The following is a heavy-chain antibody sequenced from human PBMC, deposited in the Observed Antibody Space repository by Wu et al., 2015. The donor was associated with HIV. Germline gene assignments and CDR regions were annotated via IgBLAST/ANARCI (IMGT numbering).Heavy chain of an antibody. Sequence: QVQLVQSGAEVKKPGSSVKVSCKASGGTFSSYAISWVRQAPGQGLEWMGGIIPIFGTANYAQKFQGRVTITADESTSTAYMELSSLRSEDTAVYYCAREGLRLTTAYQYRNWFDPWGQGTLVTVSS. D-gene: IGHD4-11*01. CDR1: GGTFSSYA. V-gene: IGHV1-69*12. CDR3: AREGLRLTTAYQYRNWFDP. J-gene: IGHJ5*02. CDR2: IIPIFGTA.